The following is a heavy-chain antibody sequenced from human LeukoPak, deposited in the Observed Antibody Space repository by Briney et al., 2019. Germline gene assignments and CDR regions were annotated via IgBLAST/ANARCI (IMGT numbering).Heavy chain of an antibody. Sequence: GASVKVSCKASGGTFSSYAISWVRQAPGQGLEWMGRIIPIFGTANYAQKFQGRVTITTDGSTSTAYMELSSLRSEDTAVYYCARGGYYDSSSPFDYWGQGTLVTVSS. CDR3: ARGGYYDSSSPFDY. D-gene: IGHD3-22*01. CDR2: IIPIFGTA. J-gene: IGHJ4*02. V-gene: IGHV1-69*05. CDR1: GGTFSSYA.